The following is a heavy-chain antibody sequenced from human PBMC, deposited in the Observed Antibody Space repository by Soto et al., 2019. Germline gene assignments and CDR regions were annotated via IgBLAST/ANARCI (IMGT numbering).Heavy chain of an antibody. CDR1: FASLRGQSYY. Sequence: LSLTFTDTFASLRGQSYYFTWIAEPPGKGLEWIGSSYYYGNTYFNPSLKSRATISVDKSKNQVSLRLTCVTAADTAIYYCMRRYNRDDNYFDYWGPGALVTVSS. V-gene: IGHV4-39*01. D-gene: IGHD1-20*01. CDR3: MRRYNRDDNYFDY. J-gene: IGHJ4*02. CDR2: SYYYGNT.